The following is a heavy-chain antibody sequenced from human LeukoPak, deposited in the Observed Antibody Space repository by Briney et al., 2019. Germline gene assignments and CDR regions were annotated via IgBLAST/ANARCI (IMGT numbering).Heavy chain of an antibody. D-gene: IGHD2-2*01. Sequence: SVKVSCKASGGTFSSYAISWVRQAPGKGLEWMGRIIPILGIANYAQKFQGRATITADKSTSTAYMELSSLRSEDTAVYYCAREQVDCSSTSCYGNDAFDIWGQGTMVTVSS. CDR1: GGTFSSYA. V-gene: IGHV1-69*04. CDR3: AREQVDCSSTSCYGNDAFDI. CDR2: IIPILGIA. J-gene: IGHJ3*02.